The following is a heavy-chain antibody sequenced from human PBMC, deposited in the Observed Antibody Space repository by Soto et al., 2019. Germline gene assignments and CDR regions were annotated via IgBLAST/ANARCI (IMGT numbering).Heavy chain of an antibody. CDR2: ISYDGSNK. CDR1: GFTFSSYA. D-gene: IGHD1-7*01. Sequence: TGGSLRLSCAASGFTFSSYAMHWVRQAPGKGLEWVAVISYDGSNKYYADSVKGRFTISRDNSKNTLYLQMNSLRAEDTAVYYCARDIPGTRIGLDYGMDVWGQGTTVTVSS. CDR3: ARDIPGTRIGLDYGMDV. V-gene: IGHV3-30-3*01. J-gene: IGHJ6*02.